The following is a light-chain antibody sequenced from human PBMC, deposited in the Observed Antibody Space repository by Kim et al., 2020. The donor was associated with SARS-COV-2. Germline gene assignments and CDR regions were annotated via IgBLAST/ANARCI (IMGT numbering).Light chain of an antibody. CDR1: SLRSYD. CDR3: NSRDSSGNHTWV. CDR2: GKN. J-gene: IGLJ3*02. V-gene: IGLV3-19*01. Sequence: LGQTVRITCQGDSLRSYDASWYQQKPGQAPVLVIYGKNNRPSGIPDRFSGSSSGNTASLTITGAQAEDEADYYCNSRDSSGNHTWVFGGGTQLTVL.